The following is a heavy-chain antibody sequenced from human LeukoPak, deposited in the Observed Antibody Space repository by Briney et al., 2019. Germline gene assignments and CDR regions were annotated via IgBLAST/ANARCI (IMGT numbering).Heavy chain of an antibody. CDR2: ISIGGST. CDR1: GFNVSNKY. CDR3: ARTHYYESSYGMDV. V-gene: IGHV3-66*01. Sequence: QPGGSLILSCAASGFNVSNKYMSWVRQAPGKGLEWVSFISIGGSTYYADSVKGRFTLARDNSKNTLYLQMNSLRAEDTAVYYCARTHYYESSYGMDVWRQGTTVIV. D-gene: IGHD3-22*01. J-gene: IGHJ6*02.